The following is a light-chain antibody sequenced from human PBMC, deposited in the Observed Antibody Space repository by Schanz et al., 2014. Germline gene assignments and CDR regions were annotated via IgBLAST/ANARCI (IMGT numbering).Light chain of an antibody. CDR1: SSDVGGYNY. J-gene: IGLJ2*01. CDR3: CSYAGSSTLL. CDR2: DVS. V-gene: IGLV2-8*01. Sequence: QSALTQPPSASGSPGQSVTISCTGTSSDVGGYNYVSWYQQHPGKAPKLMIYDVSSRPSGVPDRFSGSKSGNTASLTISGLQAEDEADYYCCSYAGSSTLLFGGGTKLTV.